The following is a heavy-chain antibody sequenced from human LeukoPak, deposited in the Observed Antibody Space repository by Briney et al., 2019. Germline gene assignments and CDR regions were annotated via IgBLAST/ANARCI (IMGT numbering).Heavy chain of an antibody. J-gene: IGHJ6*03. V-gene: IGHV1-46*03. Sequence: ASVKVSCKASGYTSTSYYMHWVRQAPGQGLEWMGIINPSGGSTSYAQKFQGRVTMTRDTSTSTVYMELSSLRSEDTAVYYCATLWFGDPTFYYMDVWGKGTTVTVSS. CDR2: INPSGGST. CDR3: ATLWFGDPTFYYMDV. D-gene: IGHD3-10*01. CDR1: GYTSTSYY.